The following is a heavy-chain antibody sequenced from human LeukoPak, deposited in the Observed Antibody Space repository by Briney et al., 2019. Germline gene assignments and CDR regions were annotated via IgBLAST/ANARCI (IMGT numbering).Heavy chain of an antibody. CDR2: IYYSGNT. CDR1: GGSISGYY. J-gene: IGHJ5*02. D-gene: IGHD1-26*01. Sequence: SETLSLTCTASGGSISGYYWSWIRQPPGKGLEWIGYIYYSGNTNYNPSLKSRVTISVDTSKNQFSLKFSSVTAADTAVYYCARGPHGSYHWFDPWGQGTLVTVSS. CDR3: ARGPHGSYHWFDP. V-gene: IGHV4-59*01.